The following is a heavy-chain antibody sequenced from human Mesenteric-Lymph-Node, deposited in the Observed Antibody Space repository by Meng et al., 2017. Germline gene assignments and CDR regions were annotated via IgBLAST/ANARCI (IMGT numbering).Heavy chain of an antibody. CDR1: GGTFSSYA. Sequence: QGQLWQPGSGAKKLGPSVKAACKASGGTFSSYASRWVRQAPGQGLEWMGGIIPIFGTANYAQKFQGRVTITADESTSTAYMELSSLRSEDTAVYYCARDRSAFSNYFDYWGQGTLVTVSS. V-gene: IGHV1-69*01. CDR3: ARDRSAFSNYFDY. J-gene: IGHJ4*02. D-gene: IGHD2/OR15-2a*01. CDR2: IIPIFGTA.